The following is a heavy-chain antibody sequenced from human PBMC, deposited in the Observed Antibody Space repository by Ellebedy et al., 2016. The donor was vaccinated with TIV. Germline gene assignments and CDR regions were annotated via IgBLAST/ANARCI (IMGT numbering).Heavy chain of an antibody. J-gene: IGHJ4*02. CDR2: IYYSGST. CDR1: GGSISSYY. CDR3: ARDPGEWELGGVDY. Sequence: SETLSLTXTVSGGSISSYYWSWIRQPPGKGLEWIGYIYYSGSTNYNPSLKSRVTISVDTSKNQFSLKLSSVTAADTAVYYCARDPGEWELGGVDYWGQGTLVTVSS. V-gene: IGHV4-59*12. D-gene: IGHD1-26*01.